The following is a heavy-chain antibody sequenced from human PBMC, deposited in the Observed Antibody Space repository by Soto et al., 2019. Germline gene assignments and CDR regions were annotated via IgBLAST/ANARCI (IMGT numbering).Heavy chain of an antibody. CDR1: GYTFTSYG. Sequence: QVHLVQSGAEVXKPGASVKVSCKGSGYTFTSYGITWVRQAPGQGLEWMGWISAHNGNTNYAQKLQGRVTVTRDTATSTAYMELRSLRSDDTAVYYWARGRYGDYWGQGARVTVSS. CDR2: ISAHNGNT. D-gene: IGHD1-1*01. CDR3: ARGRYGDY. V-gene: IGHV1-18*01. J-gene: IGHJ4*02.